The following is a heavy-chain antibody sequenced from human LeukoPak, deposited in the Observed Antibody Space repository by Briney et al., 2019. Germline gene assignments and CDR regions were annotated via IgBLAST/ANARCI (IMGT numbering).Heavy chain of an antibody. J-gene: IGHJ6*03. V-gene: IGHV1-2*02. Sequence: ASVKVSCKASGYTFTGYYIHWVRRAPGQGLEWMGWINPNSGGTNYAQKFQGRVTMTRDTSISTAYMELSRLRSDDTAVYYCAKRSIAARPNYYYYMDVWGKGTTVTVSS. CDR3: AKRSIAARPNYYYYMDV. D-gene: IGHD6-6*01. CDR2: INPNSGGT. CDR1: GYTFTGYY.